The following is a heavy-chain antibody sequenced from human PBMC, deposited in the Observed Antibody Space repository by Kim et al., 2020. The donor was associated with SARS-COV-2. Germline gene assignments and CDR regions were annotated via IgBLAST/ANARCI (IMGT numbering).Heavy chain of an antibody. D-gene: IGHD3-22*01. V-gene: IGHV3-23*01. J-gene: IGHJ4*02. CDR3: ARDRSYYDSSGYYSTFDN. CDR2: ISGSGGST. CDR1: GFTFSSYA. Sequence: GGSLRLSCAASGFTFSSYAMSWVRQAPGKGLEWVSGISGSGGSTYYADSVKGRFTISRDTSKNTLYLQMNSLRAEDTAVYYCARDRSYYDSSGYYSTFDNWGQGTLVTVSS.